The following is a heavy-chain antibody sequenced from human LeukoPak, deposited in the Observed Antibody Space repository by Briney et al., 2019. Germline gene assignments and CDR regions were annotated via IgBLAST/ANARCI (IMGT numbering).Heavy chain of an antibody. V-gene: IGHV3-30*18. CDR1: GFTFSSYG. D-gene: IGHD2-21*02. Sequence: GGSLRLSCAASGFTFSSYGMHWVRQAPGKGLEWVAVIPYDGSNKYYADSVKGRFTISSDNSKSTLYLQMNSLIAEDTAVYYCAKDGRPGDCYFDFWGQGTLVTVSS. CDR3: AKDGRPGDCYFDF. CDR2: IPYDGSNK. J-gene: IGHJ4*02.